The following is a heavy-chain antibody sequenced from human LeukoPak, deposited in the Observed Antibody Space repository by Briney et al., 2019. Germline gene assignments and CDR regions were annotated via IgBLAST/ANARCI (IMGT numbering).Heavy chain of an antibody. J-gene: IGHJ1*01. CDR3: ARGFEYFQH. CDR1: GGSISSYY. V-gene: IGHV4-59*01. CDR2: IYYSGST. Sequence: PSETLSLTCTVSGGSISSYYWSWIRQPPGKGLDWIGYIYYSGSTNYNPSLKSRVTISVDTSKNQFSLKLSSVTAADTAVYYCARGFEYFQHWGQGTLVTVSS.